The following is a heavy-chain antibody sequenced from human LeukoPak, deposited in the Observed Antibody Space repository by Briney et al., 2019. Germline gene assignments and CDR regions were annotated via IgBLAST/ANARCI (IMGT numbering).Heavy chain of an antibody. CDR2: IYYSGST. CDR3: ARYCSSTSCFNARAFDI. V-gene: IGHV4-59*01. J-gene: IGHJ3*02. CDR1: GGSISSYY. Sequence: SETLSLTCTVSGGSISSYYWSWIRQPPEKGLEWIGYIYYSGSTNYNPSLKSRVTISVDTSKNQFSLKLSSVTAADTAVYYCARYCSSTSCFNARAFDIWGQGTMVTVSS. D-gene: IGHD2-2*01.